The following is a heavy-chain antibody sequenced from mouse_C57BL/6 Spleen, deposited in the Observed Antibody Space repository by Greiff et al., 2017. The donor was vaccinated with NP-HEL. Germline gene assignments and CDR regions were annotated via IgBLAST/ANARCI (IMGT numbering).Heavy chain of an antibody. D-gene: IGHD1-1*01. CDR1: GYTFTDYE. Sequence: VKLQESGAELVRPGASVTLSCKASGYTFTDYEMHWVKQTPVHGLEWIGAIDPETGGTAYNQKFKGKAILTADKSSSTAYMELRSLTSEDSAVYYCTRSFYYGSSYGFAYWGQGTLVTVSA. J-gene: IGHJ3*01. V-gene: IGHV1-15*01. CDR2: IDPETGGT. CDR3: TRSFYYGSSYGFAY.